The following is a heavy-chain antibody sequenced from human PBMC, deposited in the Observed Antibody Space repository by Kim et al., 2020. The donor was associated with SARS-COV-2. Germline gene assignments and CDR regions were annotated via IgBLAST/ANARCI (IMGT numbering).Heavy chain of an antibody. J-gene: IGHJ6*02. CDR1: GYSFTSYW. CDR3: ARFAVVVPAAIYSSYYYYGMDV. V-gene: IGHV5-10-1*01. D-gene: IGHD2-2*02. CDR2: IDPSDSYT. Sequence: GESLKISCKGSGYSFTSYWISWVRQMPGKGLEWMGRIDPSDSYTNYSPSFQGHVTISADKSISTAYLQWSSLKASDTAMYYCARFAVVVPAAIYSSYYYYGMDVWGQGTTVTVSS.